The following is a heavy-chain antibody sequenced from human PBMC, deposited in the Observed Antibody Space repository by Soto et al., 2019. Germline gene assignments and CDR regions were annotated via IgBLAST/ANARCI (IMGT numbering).Heavy chain of an antibody. Sequence: GASVKVSCKASGYTFTGYYMHWVRQAPGQGLEWMGWINPNSGGTNYAQEFQGRVTMTRDTSISTAYMELSRLRSDDTAVYYCASPNSSGWYFRYGMDVWGQGTTVTVSS. V-gene: IGHV1-2*02. D-gene: IGHD6-19*01. CDR2: INPNSGGT. J-gene: IGHJ6*02. CDR3: ASPNSSGWYFRYGMDV. CDR1: GYTFTGYY.